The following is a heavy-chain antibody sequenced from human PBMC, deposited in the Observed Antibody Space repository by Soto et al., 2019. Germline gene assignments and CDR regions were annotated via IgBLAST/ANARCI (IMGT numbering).Heavy chain of an antibody. V-gene: IGHV4-61*01. CDR2: IYYSGST. CDR1: GGSVSSGSYY. D-gene: IGHD1-26*01. Sequence: PSETLSLTCTVSGGSVSSGSYYWSWLRQPPGKGLEWIGYIYYSGSTNYTPSLKSRVTISVDTSKNQFSLKLCSVTAADTAVYYCARDPSGSYFTDYYYGMGVWGQGNTVTVSS. J-gene: IGHJ6*02. CDR3: ARDPSGSYFTDYYYGMGV.